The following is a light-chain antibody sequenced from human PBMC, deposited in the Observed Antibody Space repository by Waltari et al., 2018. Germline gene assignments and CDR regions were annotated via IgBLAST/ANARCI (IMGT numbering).Light chain of an antibody. CDR2: DVT. J-gene: IGLJ1*01. CDR1: SSDVGGYNF. CDR3: SSYTTSSTYV. V-gene: IGLV2-14*03. Sequence: QSALTQPASVSGSPGQSITISCTGTSSDVGGYNFVSWYQQHPGNVPKLIIYDVTNRPSGVSNRFSGSNSGNTASLTISGLQAEDEADYYCSSYTTSSTYVFGTGTKVTVL.